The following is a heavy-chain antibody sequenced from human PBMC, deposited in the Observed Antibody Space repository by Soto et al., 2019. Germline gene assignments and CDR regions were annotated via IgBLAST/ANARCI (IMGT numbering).Heavy chain of an antibody. CDR2: IYWDDDK. J-gene: IGHJ4*02. V-gene: IGHV2-5*02. CDR3: ARPYSDETAYYYYFDY. Sequence: SGPTLVNPTQTLTLTCTFSGFSLSTFGVGVGWIRQPPGKALELLALIYWDDDKRYNSSLKSRLTITKDTSKNQVVLTMTNMDPVDTATYYCARPYSDETAYYYYFDYWGQGTLVTVSS. D-gene: IGHD3-9*01. CDR1: GFSLSTFGVG.